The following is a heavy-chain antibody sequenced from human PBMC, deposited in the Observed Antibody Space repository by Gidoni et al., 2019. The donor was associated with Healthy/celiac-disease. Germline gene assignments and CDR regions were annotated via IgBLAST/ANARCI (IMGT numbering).Heavy chain of an antibody. J-gene: IGHJ6*04. CDR3: ARDLYYDFWSGYYPYYYYGMDV. CDR1: GFTFSSYW. CDR2: IKQDGSEK. D-gene: IGHD3-3*01. Sequence: EVQLVESGGGLVQPGGSLRLSCAASGFTFSSYWMRWVRKAPGKGLEWGANIKQDGSEKYYVDSGKGRFTISRDNAKNSLYLQMNSLRSEDTAVYYCARDLYYDFWSGYYPYYYYGMDVWGKGTTVTVSS. V-gene: IGHV3-7*05.